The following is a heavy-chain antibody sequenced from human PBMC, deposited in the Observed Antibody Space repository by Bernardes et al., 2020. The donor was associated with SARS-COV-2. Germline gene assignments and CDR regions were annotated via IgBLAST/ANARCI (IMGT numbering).Heavy chain of an antibody. D-gene: IGHD3-16*01. J-gene: IGHJ4*02. CDR2: VFYSGST. CDR1: GASISDGVYH. CDR3: ARIWDSIWGAPLD. Sequence: SETLSLTCTVSGASISDGVYHWSWLRQHPGKGLEWIGHVFYSGSTDYNPSLKSRLLMSIDTSKNLFSLNLTSVTAADTAVYYCARIWDSIWGAPLDWGQGILVTVSS. V-gene: IGHV4-31*03.